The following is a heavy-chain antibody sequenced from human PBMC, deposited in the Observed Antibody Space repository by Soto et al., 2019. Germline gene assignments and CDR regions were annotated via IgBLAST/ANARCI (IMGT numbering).Heavy chain of an antibody. D-gene: IGHD2-8*02. V-gene: IGHV3-7*05. CDR2: IRQDGGQM. CDR1: RSTFIGYW. J-gene: IGHJ4*02. Sequence: VGSLRLSCVASRSTFIGYWMSWVRQAPGRGLEWVATIRQDGGQMYYVDSVKGRFTISRDRAKNSLYLQMNSLTVEDTALYYSSTTGGYWGQGILVTVSS. CDR3: STTGGY.